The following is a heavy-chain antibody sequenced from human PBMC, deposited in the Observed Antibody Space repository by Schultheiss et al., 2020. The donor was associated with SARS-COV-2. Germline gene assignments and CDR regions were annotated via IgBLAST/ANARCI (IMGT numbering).Heavy chain of an antibody. Sequence: GESLKISCAASGFTFSSYAMSWVRQAPGKGLEWVSAISGSGGSTYYADSVKGRFTISRDNSKNTLYLQMNSLRAEDTAVYYCAKDLDCSGGSCTFKDYWGQGTLVTVSS. V-gene: IGHV3-23*01. CDR2: ISGSGGST. CDR1: GFTFSSYA. D-gene: IGHD2-15*01. J-gene: IGHJ4*02. CDR3: AKDLDCSGGSCTFKDY.